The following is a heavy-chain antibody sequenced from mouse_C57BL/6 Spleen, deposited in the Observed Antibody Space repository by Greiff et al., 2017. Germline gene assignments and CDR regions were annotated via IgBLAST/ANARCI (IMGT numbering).Heavy chain of an antibody. CDR1: GYTFTDYY. D-gene: IGHD1-1*01. J-gene: IGHJ1*03. Sequence: VQLQQSGPELVKPGASVKISCKASGYTFTDYYMNWVKQSHGKSLEWIGDINPNNGGTSYNQKFKGKATLTVDKSSSTAYMELRSLTSEDSAVYYCARSRYYGSSYGYFDVWGTGTTVTGPS. CDR3: ARSRYYGSSYGYFDV. CDR2: INPNNGGT. V-gene: IGHV1-26*01.